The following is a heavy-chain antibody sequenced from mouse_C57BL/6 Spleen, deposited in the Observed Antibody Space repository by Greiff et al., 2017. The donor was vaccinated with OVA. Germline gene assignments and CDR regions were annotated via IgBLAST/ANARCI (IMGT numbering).Heavy chain of an antibody. D-gene: IGHD2-1*01. CDR3: ARGVYYGNSEGFAY. CDR2: IDTNSGGT. Sequence: QVQLQQPGAELVKPGASVKLSCKASGYTFTSYWLHWVKQRPGRGLEWIGRIDTNSGGTKYNEKFKSKATLTVDKPSSTAYMQLSILTSEDSAVYYCARGVYYGNSEGFAYWGQGTLVTVSA. J-gene: IGHJ3*01. V-gene: IGHV1-72*01. CDR1: GYTFTSYW.